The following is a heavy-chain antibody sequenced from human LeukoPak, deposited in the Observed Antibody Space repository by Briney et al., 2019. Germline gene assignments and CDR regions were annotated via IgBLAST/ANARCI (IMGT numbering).Heavy chain of an antibody. D-gene: IGHD4-11*01. Sequence: SETLSLTCAVSGGSFSGYYWTWIRQPPGKGLEWIGEINHSGSANYNPSLMSRVTISLDTSKNHFSLNLSSVTAADTAVYYCARGQGTVTTHWGQGTLVTVSS. CDR2: INHSGSA. CDR3: ARGQGTVTTH. CDR1: GGSFSGYY. V-gene: IGHV4-34*01. J-gene: IGHJ4*02.